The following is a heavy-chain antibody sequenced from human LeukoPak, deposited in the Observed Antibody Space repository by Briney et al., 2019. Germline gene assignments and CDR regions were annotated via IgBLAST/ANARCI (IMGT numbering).Heavy chain of an antibody. CDR3: ARVRVSGYCSSTSCYVNYYYGMDV. CDR1: GGSFSGYY. J-gene: IGHJ6*04. D-gene: IGHD2-2*01. V-gene: IGHV4-34*01. CDR2: INHSGST. Sequence: PSETLSLTCAVYGGSFSGYYWSWIRQPPGKGLEWIGEINHSGSTNYNPSLKSRVTISVDTSKNQFSLKLSSVTAADTAVYYCARVRVSGYCSSTSCYVNYYYGMDVWGKGTTVTVSS.